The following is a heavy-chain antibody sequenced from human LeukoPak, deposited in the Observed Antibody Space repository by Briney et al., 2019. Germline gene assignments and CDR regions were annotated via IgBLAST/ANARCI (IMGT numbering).Heavy chain of an antibody. CDR3: ARDRGNQRGYYYYYMDV. J-gene: IGHJ6*03. CDR1: GFIFSSYG. V-gene: IGHV3-30*02. D-gene: IGHD1-14*01. Sequence: PGGSLRLSCAASGFIFSSYGMHWVRQAPGKGLEWVAFIRYDGSNKYYADSVKGRLTISRDNSKNTMYLQRNSLRAEDTAVYYCARDRGNQRGYYYYYMDVWGKGTTVTVSS. CDR2: IRYDGSNK.